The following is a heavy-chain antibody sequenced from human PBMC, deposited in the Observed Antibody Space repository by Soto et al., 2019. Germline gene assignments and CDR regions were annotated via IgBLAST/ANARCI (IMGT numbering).Heavy chain of an antibody. Sequence: QVQLGQSGAEVKKPGASVKVSCKASGYTFTGYYMHWVRQAPGQGLEWMGWINPNSGGTNYAQKFQGWVNMTRDTSISTAYMELSRLRSDDTAVYYCARAWSYVSPDAFDIWGQGTMVTVSS. CDR3: ARAWSYVSPDAFDI. V-gene: IGHV1-2*04. D-gene: IGHD1-26*01. J-gene: IGHJ3*02. CDR1: GYTFTGYY. CDR2: INPNSGGT.